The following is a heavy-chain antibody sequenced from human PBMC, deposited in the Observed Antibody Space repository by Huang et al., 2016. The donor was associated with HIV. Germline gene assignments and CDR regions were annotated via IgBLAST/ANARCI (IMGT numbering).Heavy chain of an antibody. V-gene: IGHV1-69*13. CDR3: ARDLTGTRAAAAGIRGDAFDV. Sequence: QVQLVQSGAEVKKPGSSVKVSCKASGGTFGSYDISWVRQAPGQGLEWMGGIIPIFDPVNYAQKVQGRVRITADASTSTAYMEVTSLRSEETAVYYCARDLTGTRAAAAGIRGDAFDVWGQGTLVTVSS. D-gene: IGHD6-13*01. CDR2: IIPIFDPV. CDR1: GGTFGSYD. J-gene: IGHJ3*01.